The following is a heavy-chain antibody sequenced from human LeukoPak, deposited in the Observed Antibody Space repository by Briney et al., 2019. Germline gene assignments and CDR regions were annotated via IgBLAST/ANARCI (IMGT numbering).Heavy chain of an antibody. CDR3: ARGYTSSWQAFDV. V-gene: IGHV3-7*01. CDR1: GFSFSTYW. J-gene: IGHJ3*01. D-gene: IGHD6-13*01. CDR2: IKQDGGEK. Sequence: GGSLRLSCVASGFSFSTYWMSWVRQAPGKGLEWVANIKQDGGEKYYVDSVKGRFTISRDNAKNSVYLQMNRLRVEDTAVYYCARGYTSSWQAFDVWGQGTMVTVSS.